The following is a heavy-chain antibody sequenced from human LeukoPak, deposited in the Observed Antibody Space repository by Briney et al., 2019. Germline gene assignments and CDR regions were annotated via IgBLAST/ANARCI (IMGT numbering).Heavy chain of an antibody. CDR1: GGFNTHYY. D-gene: IGHD4-17*01. CDR3: ASSARWYGDLTYYFDY. J-gene: IGHJ4*02. Sequence: PSETLSLTCSVSGGFNTHYYWSWIRQPPGKGLEWIGYIYHSGSTNYNPSLKSRVTISVDTSKNHFSLKLSSVTAADTAVYYCASSARWYGDLTYYFDYWGQGILVTVSS. CDR2: IYHSGST. V-gene: IGHV4-59*01.